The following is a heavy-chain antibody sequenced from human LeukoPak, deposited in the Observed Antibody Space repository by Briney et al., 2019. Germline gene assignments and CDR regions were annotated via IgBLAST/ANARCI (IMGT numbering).Heavy chain of an antibody. D-gene: IGHD5-24*01. V-gene: IGHV3-30*04. CDR3: ARGGRGIWLQSYFDY. CDR2: ISYDGTNQ. CDR1: GFTFSDYT. Sequence: GGSLRLSCAASGFTFSDYTIQWVRQAPGKGLERVALISYDGTNQYYADSMEGRLSISRDNSKNTVYLQLDSLTTDDTAVYYCARGGRGIWLQSYFDYWGQGTLVTVSS. J-gene: IGHJ4*02.